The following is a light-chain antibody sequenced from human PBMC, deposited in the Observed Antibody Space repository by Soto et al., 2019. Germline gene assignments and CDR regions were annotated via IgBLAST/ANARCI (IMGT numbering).Light chain of an antibody. CDR1: QGISIY. Sequence: DIQMTQSPSSLSASVGDRVTITCRASQGISIYLAWYQQKPGKGPNLLISAESTLQSGVPSRFSGSGSGTDFTLTISSLQPEDVATYYCQKYDSAPWTFGQGTKVEIK. V-gene: IGKV1-27*01. J-gene: IGKJ1*01. CDR2: AES. CDR3: QKYDSAPWT.